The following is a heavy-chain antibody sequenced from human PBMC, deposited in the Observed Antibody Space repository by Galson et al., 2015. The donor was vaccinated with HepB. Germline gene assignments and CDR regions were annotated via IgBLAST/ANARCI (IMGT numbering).Heavy chain of an antibody. D-gene: IGHD2/OR15-2a*01. CDR1: GGTFNNYA. Sequence: SVKVSCKASGGTFNNYATNWVRQAPGHGLEWMGGVIPLFGSANYAQKFQGRVTITADEATSTAFMELSGLRSDDTAVYYCARVSRAIFRLYDAFEIWGQGTLVTVSS. CDR2: VIPLFGSA. CDR3: ARVSRAIFRLYDAFEI. V-gene: IGHV1-69*13. J-gene: IGHJ3*02.